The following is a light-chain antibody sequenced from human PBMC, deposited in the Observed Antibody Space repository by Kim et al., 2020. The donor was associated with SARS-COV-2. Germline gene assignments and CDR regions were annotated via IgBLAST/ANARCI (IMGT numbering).Light chain of an antibody. Sequence: QSVLTQPASVSGSPGQSITISCTGTSSDVGGYKYVSWYQQHPGKAPKLMIYDVSKRPSGVSNRFSGSKSGTTASLTISGLQAEDEADYYCSSYTGSSTLYVFGTGTKVTVL. V-gene: IGLV2-14*01. J-gene: IGLJ1*01. CDR2: DVS. CDR1: SSDVGGYKY. CDR3: SSYTGSSTLYV.